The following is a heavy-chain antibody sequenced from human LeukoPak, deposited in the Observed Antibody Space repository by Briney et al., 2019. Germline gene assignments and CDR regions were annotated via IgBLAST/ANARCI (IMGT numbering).Heavy chain of an antibody. Sequence: ASVKVSCKASGYAFTSYGISWVRQAPGQGLEWMGWMNPNSGNTGYAQKFQGRVTMTRNTSISTAYMELSSLRSEDTAVYYCARGPPHYYDSSGYYPWGQGTLVTVSS. CDR1: GYAFTSYG. CDR3: ARGPPHYYDSSGYYP. J-gene: IGHJ5*02. V-gene: IGHV1-8*02. D-gene: IGHD3-22*01. CDR2: MNPNSGNT.